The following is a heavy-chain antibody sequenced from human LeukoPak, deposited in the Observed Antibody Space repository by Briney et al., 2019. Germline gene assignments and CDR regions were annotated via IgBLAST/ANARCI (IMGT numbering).Heavy chain of an antibody. D-gene: IGHD1-26*01. CDR2: IIHSGNT. J-gene: IGHJ5*02. Sequence: SETLSLTCTVSGYSISSGYYWGWIRQPPGKGLEWIGNIIHSGNTDYNPSLKSRVTISVDTSKNQFSLKLSSVTAADTAVYYCARLLRRGWFDPWGQGTLVTVSS. CDR3: ARLLRRGWFDP. V-gene: IGHV4-38-2*02. CDR1: GYSISSGYY.